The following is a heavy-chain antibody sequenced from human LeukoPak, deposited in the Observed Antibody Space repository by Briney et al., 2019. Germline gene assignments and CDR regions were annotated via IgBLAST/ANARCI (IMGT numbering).Heavy chain of an antibody. D-gene: IGHD2/OR15-2a*01. V-gene: IGHV3-7*01. CDR1: GFTLSNYW. CDR3: AGGAGFLIDY. CDR2: IKKDGGEK. Sequence: GGSLRLSCAASGFTLSNYWMNWVRQAPGKGPEWVAIIKKDGGEKYYVDSVKGRFTISRDNAKNSLYLQINSLRADDTAVYFCAGGAGFLIDYWGQGALVTVSS. J-gene: IGHJ4*02.